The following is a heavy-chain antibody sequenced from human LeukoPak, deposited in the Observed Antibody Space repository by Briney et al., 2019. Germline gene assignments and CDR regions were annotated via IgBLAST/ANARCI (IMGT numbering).Heavy chain of an antibody. CDR1: GGSISSYY. CDR2: IYTSGST. J-gene: IGHJ6*03. CDR3: ARHKTSWQQPAYYMDV. V-gene: IGHV4-4*09. Sequence: SETLSLTCTVSGGSISSYYWSWIRQPPGKGLEWIGYIYTSGSTNYNPSLKSRVTISVDTSKNQFSLKLSSVTAADTAVYYCARHKTSWQQPAYYMDVWGKGTTVTVSS. D-gene: IGHD6-13*01.